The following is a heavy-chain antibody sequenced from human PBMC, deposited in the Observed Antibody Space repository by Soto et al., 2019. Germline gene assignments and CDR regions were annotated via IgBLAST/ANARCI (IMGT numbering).Heavy chain of an antibody. CDR2: INHSGST. V-gene: IGHV4-34*01. Sequence: SETLSLTCAVYGGSFSGYYWSWIRQPPGKGLEWIGEINHSGSTNYNPSRKSRVAISVDTSKNQFSLKLSSVTAADTAVYYCARLAPSGWSSFQHWGQGTLVTVSS. D-gene: IGHD2-15*01. CDR1: GGSFSGYY. CDR3: ARLAPSGWSSFQH. J-gene: IGHJ1*01.